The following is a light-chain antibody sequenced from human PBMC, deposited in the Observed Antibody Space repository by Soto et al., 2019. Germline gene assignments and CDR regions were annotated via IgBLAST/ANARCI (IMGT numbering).Light chain of an antibody. Sequence: QSVLTRPPSVSVAPGQRVTISCSGSSSNIGAGYDVNWYRQLPGTAPKLLIYGNSDRPSGVPDRFSGSKSGTSASLAITGLQAEDEADYFCQSYDRSLRTYVFGTGTKVTVL. CDR3: QSYDRSLRTYV. CDR2: GNS. CDR1: SSNIGAGYD. V-gene: IGLV1-40*01. J-gene: IGLJ1*01.